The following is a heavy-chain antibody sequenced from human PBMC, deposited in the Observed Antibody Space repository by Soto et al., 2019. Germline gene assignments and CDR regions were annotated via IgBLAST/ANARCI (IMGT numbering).Heavy chain of an antibody. D-gene: IGHD3-22*01. CDR3: ASVGNYYDSSGYYYEPHFDY. V-gene: IGHV4-59*01. J-gene: IGHJ4*02. CDR2: IYYSGST. Sequence: SETLSLTCTVSGGSISSYYWSWIRQPPGKGLEWIGYIYYSGSTNYNPSLKSRVTISVDTSKNQFSLRLSSVTAADTAVYYCASVGNYYDSSGYYYEPHFDYWGQGTLVTVSS. CDR1: GGSISSYY.